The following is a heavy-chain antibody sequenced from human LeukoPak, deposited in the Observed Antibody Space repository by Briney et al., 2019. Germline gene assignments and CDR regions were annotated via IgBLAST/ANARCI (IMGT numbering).Heavy chain of an antibody. V-gene: IGHV3-23*01. Sequence: GGSLRLSCATSGFIFSNYAVNWVRQAPGKGLEWVSIISGSGDTTYYADSVKGRFTISRDNAKNSLYLQMNSLRAEDTAVYYCARGPVVVVAARVNWFDPWGQGTLVTVSS. J-gene: IGHJ5*02. CDR2: ISGSGDTT. CDR3: ARGPVVVVAARVNWFDP. CDR1: GFIFSNYA. D-gene: IGHD2-15*01.